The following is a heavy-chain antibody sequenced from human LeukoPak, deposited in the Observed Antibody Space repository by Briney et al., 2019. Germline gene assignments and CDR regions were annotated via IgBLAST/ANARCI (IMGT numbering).Heavy chain of an antibody. Sequence: SETLSLTCAVYGGSFSGYYWSWIRQPPGKGLEWIGEINHSGSTNYNPSLKSRVTISVDTSKNQFSLKLSSVTAADTAVYYCARVAIVSWRHPQLIDYWGQGTLVTVSS. D-gene: IGHD3-22*01. V-gene: IGHV4-34*01. J-gene: IGHJ4*02. CDR3: ARVAIVSWRHPQLIDY. CDR1: GGSFSGYY. CDR2: INHSGST.